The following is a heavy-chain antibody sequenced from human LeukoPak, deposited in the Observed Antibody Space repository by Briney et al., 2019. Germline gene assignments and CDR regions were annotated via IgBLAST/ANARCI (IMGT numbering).Heavy chain of an antibody. CDR3: ARDDVGSIPIDY. J-gene: IGHJ4*02. CDR2: IDPDGSKI. Sequence: PGRSLRLSCAASGFTFSSYAMHWVRQAPGKGLVWVSYIDPDGSKIRDADSVKGRFTISRDNAKNTLYLQMNSLRVEDTAVYYCARDDVGSIPIDYWGQGTLVTVSS. V-gene: IGHV3-74*01. D-gene: IGHD1-26*01. CDR1: GFTFSSYA.